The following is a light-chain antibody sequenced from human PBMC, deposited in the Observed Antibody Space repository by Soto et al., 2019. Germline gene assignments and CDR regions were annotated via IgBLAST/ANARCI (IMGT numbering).Light chain of an antibody. J-gene: IGKJ1*01. Sequence: MTQSPATVSVSPGESATLSCRASQSVSNNYLAWYQQKPGQAPRLLIYGASSRATGIPDRFSGSGSGTDFTLSISRLEPEDFAVYYCQQYSSLWTFGQGTKVDIK. V-gene: IGKV3-20*01. CDR2: GAS. CDR1: QSVSNNY. CDR3: QQYSSLWT.